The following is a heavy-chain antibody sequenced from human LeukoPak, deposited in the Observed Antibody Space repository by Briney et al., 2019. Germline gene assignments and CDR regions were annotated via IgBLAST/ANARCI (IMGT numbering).Heavy chain of an antibody. Sequence: PGGSLRLSCAASGFTFSSYEMNWVRQAPGKGLEWVSYISSSGSTIYYADSVKGRFTISRDNAKNSLYLQMNSLRAEDTAVYYCARGLGYCSSTSCYPLLLSYWGQGTLVTVSS. CDR1: GFTFSSYE. V-gene: IGHV3-48*03. CDR3: ARGLGYCSSTSCYPLLLSY. CDR2: ISSSGSTI. D-gene: IGHD2-2*01. J-gene: IGHJ4*02.